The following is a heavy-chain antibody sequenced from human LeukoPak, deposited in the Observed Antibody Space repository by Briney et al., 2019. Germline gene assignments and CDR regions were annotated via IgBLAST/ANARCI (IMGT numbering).Heavy chain of an antibody. Sequence: SETLSLTCTVSGGSISSSSYSWGWIRQPPGKWLEWIGSIYYSGSTYYSPSLKSRVTISVDTSKNQFSLKLSSVTAADTAVYYCASASGADFDYWGQGTLVTVSS. V-gene: IGHV4-39*01. CDR1: GGSISSSSYS. CDR2: IYYSGST. J-gene: IGHJ4*02. CDR3: ASASGADFDY. D-gene: IGHD3-10*01.